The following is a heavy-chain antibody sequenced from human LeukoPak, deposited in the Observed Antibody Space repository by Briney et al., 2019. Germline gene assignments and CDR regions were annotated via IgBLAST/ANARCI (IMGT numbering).Heavy chain of an antibody. J-gene: IGHJ4*02. CDR2: ISSSSTI. CDR3: ARARASGRSGFDY. D-gene: IGHD2-15*01. CDR1: GFTFSSYW. V-gene: IGHV3-48*02. Sequence: GGSLRLSCAASGFTFSSYWMHWVRQAPGKGLEWVSYISSSSTIYYADSVKGRFTISRDNAKNSLDLQMNSLRDEGTAVYYCARARASGRSGFDYWGQGTLVTVSS.